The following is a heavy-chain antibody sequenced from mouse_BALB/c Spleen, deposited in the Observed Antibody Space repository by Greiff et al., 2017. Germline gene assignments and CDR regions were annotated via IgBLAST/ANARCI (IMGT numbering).Heavy chain of an antibody. J-gene: IGHJ3*01. Sequence: DVMLVESGGGLVQPGGSLRLSCATSGFTFTDYYMSWVRQPPGKALEWLGFIRNKANGYTTEYSASVKGRFTISRDNSQSILYLQMNTLRAEDSATYYCARADGNYVGLAYWGQGTLVTVSA. D-gene: IGHD2-1*01. V-gene: IGHV7-3*02. CDR1: GFTFTDYY. CDR2: IRNKANGYTT. CDR3: ARADGNYVGLAY.